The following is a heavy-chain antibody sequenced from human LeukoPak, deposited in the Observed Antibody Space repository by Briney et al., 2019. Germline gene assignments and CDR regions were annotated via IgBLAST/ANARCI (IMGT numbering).Heavy chain of an antibody. CDR1: GYTFTGYY. D-gene: IGHD1-7*01. CDR2: INPNSGGT. CDR3: ARGGLSHWNYPPSSWFDP. J-gene: IGHJ5*02. V-gene: IGHV1-2*02. Sequence: GASVKVSRKASGYTFTGYYMHWVRQAPGQGLEWMGWINPNSGGTNYAQKFQGRVTMTRDTSISTAYMELSRLRSDDTAVYYCARGGLSHWNYPPSSWFDPWGQGTLVTVSS.